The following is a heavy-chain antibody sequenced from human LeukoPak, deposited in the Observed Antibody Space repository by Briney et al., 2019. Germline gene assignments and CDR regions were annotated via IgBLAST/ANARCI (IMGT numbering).Heavy chain of an antibody. D-gene: IGHD3-3*01. CDR3: STGGYYIDY. CDR1: GFTFSNAW. CDR2: IKSKTDGGTT. Sequence: GGSLGLSCAASGFTFSNAWMNWVRQAPGKGLEWVGRIKSKTDGGTTDYAAPGKGRFTISRDDSENTVYLQMDSLKTEDTAVYYCSTGGYYIDYWGQGTLVTVSS. J-gene: IGHJ4*02. V-gene: IGHV3-15*01.